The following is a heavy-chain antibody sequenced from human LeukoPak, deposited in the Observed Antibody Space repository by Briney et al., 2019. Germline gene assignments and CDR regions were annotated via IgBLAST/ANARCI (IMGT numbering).Heavy chain of an antibody. V-gene: IGHV3-33*01. J-gene: IGHJ5*02. CDR3: ARTGAQRWLQSDWFDP. CDR1: GFTFSSYG. CDR2: IWYDGSNK. Sequence: QPVGSLRLSCAASGFTFSSYGMHWVRQAPGKGLEWVAVIWYDGSNKYYADSVKGRFTISRDNSKNTLYLQMNSLRAEDTAVYYCARTGAQRWLQSDWFDPWGQGTLVTVSS. D-gene: IGHD5-12*01.